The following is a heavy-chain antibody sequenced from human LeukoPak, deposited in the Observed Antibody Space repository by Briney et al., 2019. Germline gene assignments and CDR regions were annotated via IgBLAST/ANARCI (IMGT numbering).Heavy chain of an antibody. D-gene: IGHD3-3*01. Sequence: PGGSLRLSCAASGFTFSSYAMSWVRQAPGKGVEWVSAISGSGGSTYYADSVKGRFTISRDNSKNTLYLQMNSLRAEDTAVYYCAKDGYYDFWSGYLDYYYYYGMDVWGQGTTVTVSS. J-gene: IGHJ6*02. V-gene: IGHV3-23*01. CDR2: ISGSGGST. CDR1: GFTFSSYA. CDR3: AKDGYYDFWSGYLDYYYYYGMDV.